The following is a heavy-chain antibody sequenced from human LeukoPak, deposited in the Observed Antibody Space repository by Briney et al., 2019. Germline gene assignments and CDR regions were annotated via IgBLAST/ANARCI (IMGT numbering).Heavy chain of an antibody. D-gene: IGHD6-6*01. CDR2: IYSGGST. V-gene: IGHV3-53*01. CDR1: GFTVSSNY. CDR3: ARHTYSSSDYYFDY. Sequence: GGSLRLSCTASGFTVSSNYMSWVRQAPGKGLEWVSVIYSGGSTYYADSVKGRFTISRDNSKNTLYLQMNSLRAEDTAVYYCARHTYSSSDYYFDYWGQGTLVTVSS. J-gene: IGHJ4*02.